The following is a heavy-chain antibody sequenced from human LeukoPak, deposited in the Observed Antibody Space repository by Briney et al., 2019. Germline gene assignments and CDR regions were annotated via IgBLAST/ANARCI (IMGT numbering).Heavy chain of an antibody. CDR3: ARDPNGDYVGAFDS. V-gene: IGHV4-39*07. J-gene: IGHJ3*02. CDR1: GGSLRGSSYY. CDR2: IYYGGST. D-gene: IGHD4-17*01. Sequence: SETLSLTCTVSGGSLRGSSYYWGWIRQPPGKGLEWLGIIYYGGSTYYNPSLKSRVTMSLDTSKNQFSLKLNSVTAADTAVYYCARDPNGDYVGAFDSWGQGTMVTVSS.